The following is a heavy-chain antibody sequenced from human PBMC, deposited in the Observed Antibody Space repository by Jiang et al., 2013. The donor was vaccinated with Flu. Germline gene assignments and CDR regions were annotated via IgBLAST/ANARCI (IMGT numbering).Heavy chain of an antibody. D-gene: IGHD6-19*01. J-gene: IGHJ6*02. V-gene: IGHV7-4-1*01. Sequence: CKASGYTFTSYAMNWVRQAPGQGLEWMGWINTNTGNPTYAQGFTGRFVFSLDTSVSTAYLQICSLKAEDTAVYYCARLDSSGWYGYYYYYGMDVWGQGTTVTVSS. CDR1: GYTFTSYA. CDR2: INTNTGNP. CDR3: ARLDSSGWYGYYYYYGMDV.